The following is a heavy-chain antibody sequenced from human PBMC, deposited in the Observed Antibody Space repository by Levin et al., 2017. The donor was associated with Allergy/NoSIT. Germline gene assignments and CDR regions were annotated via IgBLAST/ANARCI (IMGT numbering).Heavy chain of an antibody. CDR2: IIPIFGTA. D-gene: IGHD3-9*01. V-gene: IGHV1-69*13. CDR3: AREYILTGSLDV. J-gene: IGHJ6*02. CDR1: GGTFSSYA. Sequence: ASVKVSCKASGGTFSSYAISWVRQAPGQGLEWMGGIIPIFGTANYAQKFQGRVTITADESTSTAYMELSSLRSEDTAVYYCAREYILTGSLDVWGQGTTVTVSS.